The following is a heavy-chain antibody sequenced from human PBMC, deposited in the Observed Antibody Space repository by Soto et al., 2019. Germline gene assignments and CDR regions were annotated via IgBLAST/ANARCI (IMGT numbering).Heavy chain of an antibody. V-gene: IGHV1-18*01. J-gene: IGHJ4*02. Sequence: QVQLVQSGAEVKKPGASVKVSCKASGYTFSSYGISWVRQAPGQGLEWMGWISAYNGKTNYAQKLQGRVTMTTDTTTSSVDMELRRLSSDDTYDYYCARDQGGSYYSWGQGTLVTVSS. CDR3: ARDQGGSYYS. D-gene: IGHD1-26*01. CDR1: GYTFSSYG. CDR2: ISAYNGKT.